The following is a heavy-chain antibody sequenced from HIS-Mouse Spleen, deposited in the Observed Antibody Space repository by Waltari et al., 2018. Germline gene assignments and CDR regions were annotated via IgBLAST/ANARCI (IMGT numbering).Heavy chain of an antibody. Sequence: QLQLQESVPGLVKPSETLSLTCPVSGGSISSRSYYWVWIRQPPGKGLEWIGVIYYSGGTYYNPSLKSRVTISVETSKNQFSLKLSSVTAAETAVYYCAREIPYSSSWYDWYFDLWGRGTLVTVSS. V-gene: IGHV4-39*07. CDR3: AREIPYSSSWYDWYFDL. CDR1: GGSISSRSYY. J-gene: IGHJ2*01. D-gene: IGHD6-13*01. CDR2: IYYSGGT.